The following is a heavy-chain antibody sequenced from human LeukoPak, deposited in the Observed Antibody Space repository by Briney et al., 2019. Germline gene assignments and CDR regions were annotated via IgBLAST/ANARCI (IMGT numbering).Heavy chain of an antibody. Sequence: GASVKVSCKASGYTFTGYYMHWVRQAPGQGLEWMGWINPNSGGTNYAQKFQGRVTMIRDTSISTAYMELSRLRSNDTAVYYCARDPSDDYGDYEEKFDYWGQGALVTVSS. CDR2: INPNSGGT. CDR1: GYTFTGYY. CDR3: ARDPSDDYGDYEEKFDY. J-gene: IGHJ4*02. D-gene: IGHD4-17*01. V-gene: IGHV1-2*02.